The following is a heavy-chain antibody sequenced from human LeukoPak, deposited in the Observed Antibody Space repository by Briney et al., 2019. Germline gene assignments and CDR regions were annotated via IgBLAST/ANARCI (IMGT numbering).Heavy chain of an antibody. CDR2: IYYSGST. Sequence: SETLSLTCTGSGGSISSGDYYWSWIRQPPGKGLEWIGYIYYSGSTYYNPSLKSRVTISVDTSKNQFSLKLSSVTAADTAVYYCARDPPMYYYDSSGYYHPFDYWGQGTLVTVSS. CDR3: ARDPPMYYYDSSGYYHPFDY. D-gene: IGHD3-22*01. CDR1: GGSISSGDYY. J-gene: IGHJ4*02. V-gene: IGHV4-30-4*08.